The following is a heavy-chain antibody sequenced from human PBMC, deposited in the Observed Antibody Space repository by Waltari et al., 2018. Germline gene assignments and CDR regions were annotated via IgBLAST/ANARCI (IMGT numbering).Heavy chain of an antibody. CDR2: IIPIFGTA. CDR3: ARLPGYSSGWYDN. Sequence: QVQLVQSGAEVKKPGSSVKVSCKASGGTFSSYAISWVRQAPGQGLEWMGGIIPIFGTANYAQKFQGRVTITADESTSTAYMELRDLRSDDTAIYYCARLPGYSSGWYDNWGQGTLVTVSS. V-gene: IGHV1-69*13. CDR1: GGTFSSYA. J-gene: IGHJ4*02. D-gene: IGHD6-19*01.